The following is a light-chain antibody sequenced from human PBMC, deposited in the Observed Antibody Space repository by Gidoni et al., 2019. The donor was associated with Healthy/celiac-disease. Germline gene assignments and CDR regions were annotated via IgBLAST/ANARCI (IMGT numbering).Light chain of an antibody. Sequence: QSALTQPPSASGSPGQSVTIPCTGTSSDVGGYNYVSWYQQHPGKAPKLMIYEVSQRPSGVPDRFSGSKSGNTASLTVSGLQAEDEADYYCSSYAGSNNLVVFGGGTKLTVL. J-gene: IGLJ2*01. CDR2: EVS. CDR1: SSDVGGYNY. CDR3: SSYAGSNNLVV. V-gene: IGLV2-8*01.